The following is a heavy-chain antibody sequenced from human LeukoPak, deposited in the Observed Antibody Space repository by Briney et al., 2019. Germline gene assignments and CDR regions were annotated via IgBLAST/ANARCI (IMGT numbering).Heavy chain of an antibody. CDR2: ISYDGSNE. J-gene: IGHJ4*02. V-gene: IGHV3-30*18. CDR3: AKTSGSYYMIDY. D-gene: IGHD1-26*01. Sequence: GGSLRLSCAASGFTFSSYGMHWVRQAPGKGLEWVAVISYDGSNEYYADSVKGRFTISRDNSKNTLYLQMNSLRAEDTAVYYCAKTSGSYYMIDYWGQGTLVTVSS. CDR1: GFTFSSYG.